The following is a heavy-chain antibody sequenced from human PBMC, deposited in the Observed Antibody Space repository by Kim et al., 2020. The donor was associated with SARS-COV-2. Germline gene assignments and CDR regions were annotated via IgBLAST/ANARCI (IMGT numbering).Heavy chain of an antibody. V-gene: IGHV4-39*01. J-gene: IGHJ5*02. Sequence: PSLKSRVTISVDTSKNQFSLKLSSMTAADTAVYYCARVIAVAIKINWFDPWGQGTLVTVSS. CDR3: ARVIAVAIKINWFDP. D-gene: IGHD6-19*01.